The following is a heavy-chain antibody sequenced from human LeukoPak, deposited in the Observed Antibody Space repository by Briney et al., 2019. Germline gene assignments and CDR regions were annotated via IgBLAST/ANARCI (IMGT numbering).Heavy chain of an antibody. Sequence: SETLSLTCTVSGYSISSGYYRGWIRQPPGKGLEWIGSIYHTGSTYYSPSLKSRVTISVDRSKNQFSLKLSSVTAADTAVYYCASSYCSSTSCSWYFDYWGQGTLVTVSS. J-gene: IGHJ4*02. CDR2: IYHTGST. CDR3: ASSYCSSTSCSWYFDY. V-gene: IGHV4-38-2*02. D-gene: IGHD2-2*01. CDR1: GYSISSGYY.